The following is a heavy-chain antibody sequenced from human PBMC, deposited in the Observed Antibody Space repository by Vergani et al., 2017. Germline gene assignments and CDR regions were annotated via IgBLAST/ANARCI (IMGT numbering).Heavy chain of an antibody. V-gene: IGHV1-3*01. D-gene: IGHD2-2*01. J-gene: IGHJ5*02. CDR2: INAGNGNT. Sequence: QVQLVQSGAEVKKPGASVKVSCKASGYTFTSYAMHWVRQAPGQRLEWMGWINAGNGNTKYSQKFQGRVTITRDTSASTAYMELSSLRSEDTAVYYCARDLGXYCSSTSCNPGGAWFDPWGQGTLVTVSS. CDR1: GYTFTSYA. CDR3: ARDLGXYCSSTSCNPGGAWFDP.